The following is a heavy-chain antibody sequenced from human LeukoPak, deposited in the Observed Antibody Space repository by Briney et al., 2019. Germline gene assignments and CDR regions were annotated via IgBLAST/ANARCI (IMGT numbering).Heavy chain of an antibody. Sequence: GGSLRLSCAASGFTFSSYAMSWVRQAPGKGLEWVSAISGSGGSTYYADSVKGRFTTSRDNSKNTLYLQMNSLRAEDPAVYYCAKGGSGSYYDYYFDYWGQGTLVTVSS. CDR3: AKGGSGSYYDYYFDY. V-gene: IGHV3-23*01. J-gene: IGHJ4*02. D-gene: IGHD3-10*01. CDR1: GFTFSSYA. CDR2: ISGSGGST.